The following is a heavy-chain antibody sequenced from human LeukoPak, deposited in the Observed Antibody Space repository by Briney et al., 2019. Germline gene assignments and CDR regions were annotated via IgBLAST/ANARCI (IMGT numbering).Heavy chain of an antibody. D-gene: IGHD5-12*01. CDR2: INPNSGGT. CDR3: ARDRRYSGYLFDY. CDR1: GYTFTGYY. V-gene: IGHV1-2*02. J-gene: IGHJ4*02. Sequence: GASVKVSCKASGYTFTGYYMHWVRQAPGQGLEWMGWINPNSGGTNYAQKFQGRVTMTRDTSISTAYMEPSRLRSDDTAVYYCARDRRYSGYLFDYWGQGTLVTVSS.